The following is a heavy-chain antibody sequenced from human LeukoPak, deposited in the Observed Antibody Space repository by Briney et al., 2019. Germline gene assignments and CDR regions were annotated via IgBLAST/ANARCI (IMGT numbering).Heavy chain of an antibody. V-gene: IGHV4-31*03. CDR3: ARGRRTRSQLSHMDV. CDR1: GGSISSGGYY. D-gene: IGHD2-2*01. CDR2: IYYSGST. Sequence: SQTLSLTCTVSGGSISSGGYYWSWIRQHPGKGLEWIGYIYYSGSTYYNPSLKSRVTISVDTPKNQFSLKLSSVTAADTAVYYCARGRRTRSQLSHMDVWGKGTTVTVSS. J-gene: IGHJ6*03.